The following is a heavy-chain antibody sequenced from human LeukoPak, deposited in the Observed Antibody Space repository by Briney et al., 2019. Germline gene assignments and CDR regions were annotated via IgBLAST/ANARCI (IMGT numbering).Heavy chain of an antibody. CDR1: GFTFSSYA. J-gene: IGHJ4*02. CDR2: ISGSGGST. CDR3: AKDLRGYYYDSSGYSDY. V-gene: IGHV3-23*01. D-gene: IGHD3-22*01. Sequence: PGGSLRLSCAASGFTFSSYAMSWVRQAPGKGLEWVSAISGSGGSTYYADSVKGRFTISRDNSKNMLYLQMNSLRAEDTAVYYCAKDLRGYYYDSSGYSDYWGQGTLVTVSS.